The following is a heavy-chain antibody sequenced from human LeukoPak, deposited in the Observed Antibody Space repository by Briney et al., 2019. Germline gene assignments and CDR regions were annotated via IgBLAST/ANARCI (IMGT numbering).Heavy chain of an antibody. CDR1: DGSISNSF. Sequence: SETLSLTCTVPDGSISNSFSNWVRHPPGKGLEWIAYIHTSGGTNYNTAFKSRVTLSVDTSKSQFSLRLISETASDTAVYYCANSYDGKIVPFDNWGQGTLVTVSS. V-gene: IGHV4-4*09. D-gene: IGHD4-23*01. CDR3: ANSYDGKIVPFDN. J-gene: IGHJ4*02. CDR2: IHTSGGT.